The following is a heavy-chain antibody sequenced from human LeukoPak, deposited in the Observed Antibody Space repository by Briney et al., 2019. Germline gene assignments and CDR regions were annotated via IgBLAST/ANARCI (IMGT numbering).Heavy chain of an antibody. J-gene: IGHJ4*02. D-gene: IGHD2-15*01. Sequence: GASVKVSCKASGGTFSSYAISWVRQAPGQGLEWMGRIIPILGIANYAQKFQGRVTITADKSTSTAYVELSSLRSEDTAVYYCTGYCSGGSCHFRDYWGQGTLVTVSS. CDR2: IIPILGIA. CDR3: TGYCSGGSCHFRDY. V-gene: IGHV1-69*04. CDR1: GGTFSSYA.